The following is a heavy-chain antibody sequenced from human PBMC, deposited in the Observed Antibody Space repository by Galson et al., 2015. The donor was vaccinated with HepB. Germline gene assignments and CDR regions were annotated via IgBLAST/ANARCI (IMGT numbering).Heavy chain of an antibody. V-gene: IGHV1-69*13. Sequence: SVKVSCKGSGGTFSNYAISWVRQAPGQGLEWMGGIIPIFGTANYAQKFQGRVTITADESTTTAYMELSSLRSEDTAMYYCAREKESKQLVNAFDIWGQGTMVTVSS. CDR3: AREKESKQLVNAFDI. J-gene: IGHJ3*02. CDR2: IIPIFGTA. CDR1: GGTFSNYA. D-gene: IGHD6-13*01.